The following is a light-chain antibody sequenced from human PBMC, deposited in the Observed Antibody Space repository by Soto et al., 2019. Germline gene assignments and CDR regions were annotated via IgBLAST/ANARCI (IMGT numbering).Light chain of an antibody. CDR1: SSDVGGYSY. CDR3: ASYTTSSTYV. J-gene: IGLJ1*01. CDR2: DVS. Sequence: QSVLTQPASVSGSPGQSIAISCTGTSSDVGGYSYVSWYQQQPGKSPKLVISDVSIRPSGVSDRFSGSKSGNTASLAISGLQTEDEADYYCASYTTSSTYVFGTGTKVTVL. V-gene: IGLV2-14*01.